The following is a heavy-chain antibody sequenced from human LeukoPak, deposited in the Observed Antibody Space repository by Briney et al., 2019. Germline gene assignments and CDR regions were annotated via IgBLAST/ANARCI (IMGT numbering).Heavy chain of an antibody. CDR3: ARDISRSPRDY. CDR1: GFIFRDYY. CDR2: ISTTSGFT. Sequence: GGSLRLSCAASGFIFRDYYMSWIRQAPGKGLEWISYISTTSGFTKYADSVKGRFIISRDNAKNTLYLQMNSLGVDDTAVYYCARDISRSPRDYRGQGTLVTVSS. V-gene: IGHV3-11*06. J-gene: IGHJ4*02. D-gene: IGHD3-9*01.